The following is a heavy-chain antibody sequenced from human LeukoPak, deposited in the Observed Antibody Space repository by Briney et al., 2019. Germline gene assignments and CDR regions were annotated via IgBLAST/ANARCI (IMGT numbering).Heavy chain of an antibody. J-gene: IGHJ3*02. CDR3: ARDPLIDAFDI. V-gene: IGHV1-2*02. CDR1: GYTFTDHY. Sequence: GASVKVSCKSSGYTFTDHYLHWVRLAPGQGLEWIGWINPRSGDTKYAQKFQGRVSMTRDTSVTTAHMDIRRLKSDDTAIYYCARDPLIDAFDIWGQGTMVTVSS. CDR2: INPRSGDT.